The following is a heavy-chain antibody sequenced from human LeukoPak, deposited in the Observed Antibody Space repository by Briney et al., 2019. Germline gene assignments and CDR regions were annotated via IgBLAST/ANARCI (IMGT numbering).Heavy chain of an antibody. CDR3: AKQISYDSSGYYSHAFDI. V-gene: IGHV3-23*01. D-gene: IGHD3-22*01. Sequence: GGSLRLSCAASGFTFSSYAMSWVRQAPGKGLEWVSAISGSGGSTYYADSMKGRFTISRDNSKNTLYLQMNSLRAEDTAVYYCAKQISYDSSGYYSHAFDIWGQGTMVTVSS. J-gene: IGHJ3*02. CDR2: ISGSGGST. CDR1: GFTFSSYA.